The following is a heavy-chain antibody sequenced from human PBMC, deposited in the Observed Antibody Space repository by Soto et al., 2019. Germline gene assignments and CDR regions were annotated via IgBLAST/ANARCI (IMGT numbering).Heavy chain of an antibody. D-gene: IGHD2-2*01. V-gene: IGHV3-30-3*01. CDR3: ARARLDTPALDY. CDR2: ISYDGSNK. J-gene: IGHJ4*02. Sequence: QVQLVESGGGVVQPGRSLRLSCAASGFTFRSYAMHWVRQAPGKGLEGVAGISYDGSNKYCADSVKGRVTISRDNSKNTLYLQMNSLRAEDTAVYYCARARLDTPALDYWGQGTLVTVSS. CDR1: GFTFRSYA.